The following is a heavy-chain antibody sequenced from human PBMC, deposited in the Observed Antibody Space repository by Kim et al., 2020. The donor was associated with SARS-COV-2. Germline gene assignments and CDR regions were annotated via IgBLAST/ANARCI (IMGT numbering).Heavy chain of an antibody. CDR3: ARDLLLRFLEWTQYGMDV. J-gene: IGHJ6*02. V-gene: IGHV3-30*07. Sequence: KGRFTIARDNSKNTLYLQMNSLRAEDTAVYYCARDLLLRFLEWTQYGMDVWGQGTTVTVSS. D-gene: IGHD3-3*01.